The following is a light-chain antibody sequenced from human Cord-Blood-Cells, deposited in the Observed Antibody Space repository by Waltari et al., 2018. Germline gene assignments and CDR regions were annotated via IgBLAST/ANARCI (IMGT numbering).Light chain of an antibody. CDR3: QQYDNLPLT. J-gene: IGKJ4*01. Sequence: DIQMTQSPSSLSASVGDRVTITCQASQDISNYLNWYQQKPGKAPKLLNYDASNLETGVPSRFSGSGSGTDFTFTISSLQPEVIATYYCQQYDNLPLTFGGGTKVEIK. CDR2: DAS. CDR1: QDISNY. V-gene: IGKV1-33*01.